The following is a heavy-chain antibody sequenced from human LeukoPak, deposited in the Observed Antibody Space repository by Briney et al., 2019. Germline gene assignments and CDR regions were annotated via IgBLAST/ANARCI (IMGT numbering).Heavy chain of an antibody. CDR2: IIPIFGTA. CDR3: ARDYCSSTSCLMYNWFDP. D-gene: IGHD2-2*01. Sequence: SVKVSCKASGGTFSSYAISWVQQAPGQGLEWMGGIIPIFGTANYAQKFQGRVTITRDTSASTAYMELSSLRSEDTAVYYCARDYCSSTSCLMYNWFDPWGQGTLVTVSS. V-gene: IGHV1-69*05. J-gene: IGHJ5*02. CDR1: GGTFSSYA.